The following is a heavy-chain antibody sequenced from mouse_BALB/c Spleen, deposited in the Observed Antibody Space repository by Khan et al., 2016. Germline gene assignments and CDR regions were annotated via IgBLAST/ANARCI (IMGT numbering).Heavy chain of an antibody. V-gene: IGHV14-3*02. D-gene: IGHD2-4*01. Sequence: VQLQQSGAELVKPGASVKLSCTASGFKIKDTYMHWVKQRPEQGLEWIGRIDPANGNTKYDPKFQGKATITADTSSNTAYLQLISLTSEDTADYYCARSPYDYDVGFAYWGQGTLVTVSA. J-gene: IGHJ3*01. CDR2: IDPANGNT. CDR3: ARSPYDYDVGFAY. CDR1: GFKIKDTY.